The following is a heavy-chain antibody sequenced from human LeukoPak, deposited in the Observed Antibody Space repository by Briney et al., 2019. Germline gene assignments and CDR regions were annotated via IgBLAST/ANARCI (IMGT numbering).Heavy chain of an antibody. V-gene: IGHV1-8*01. D-gene: IGHD3-10*01. CDR3: ARGRPNYYGSGSYPFDY. Sequence: GASVKVSCKASGYTFTSYDINWVRQATGQGLEWMGWMNSNSGNTGYAQKFQGRVTMTRNTSISTAYMELSSLRSEDTAVYYCARGRPNYYGSGSYPFDYWGQGTLVTVSS. CDR1: GYTFTSYD. CDR2: MNSNSGNT. J-gene: IGHJ4*02.